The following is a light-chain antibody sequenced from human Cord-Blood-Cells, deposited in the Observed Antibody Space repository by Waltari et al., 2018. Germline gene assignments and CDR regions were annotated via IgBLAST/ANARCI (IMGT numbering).Light chain of an antibody. Sequence: EIVLTQSPATLSLSPAERATLSCRASQSVSSYLAWYQQKPGQAPRLLIYDASNRATGIPARFSGSGSGTDFTLTISSLEPEDFAVYYCQQRSNWPPTFGQGTKVEIK. J-gene: IGKJ1*01. V-gene: IGKV3-11*01. CDR1: QSVSSY. CDR3: QQRSNWPPT. CDR2: DAS.